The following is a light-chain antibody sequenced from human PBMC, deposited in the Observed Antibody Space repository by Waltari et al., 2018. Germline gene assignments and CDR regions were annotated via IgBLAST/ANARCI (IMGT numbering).Light chain of an antibody. CDR3: QHLNSYPPT. Sequence: DIQLTQSPSFLSASVGDRVTITCRASQGISSYLAWYQQKPGKAPNLLSSEASTLQSGVPSRFSGTGSETAFTLTISSLQPEDFATYFCQHLNSYPPTFGPGTIVDIK. CDR2: EAS. CDR1: QGISSY. V-gene: IGKV1-9*01. J-gene: IGKJ3*01.